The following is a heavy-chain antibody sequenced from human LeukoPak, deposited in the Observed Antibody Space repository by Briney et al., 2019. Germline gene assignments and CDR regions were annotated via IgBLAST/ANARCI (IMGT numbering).Heavy chain of an antibody. V-gene: IGHV5-51*01. D-gene: IGHD3-9*01. J-gene: IGHJ4*02. Sequence: GESLKISCKGSGYSFTSYWFGWVRQMPGKGLEWMGIIYPGDSDTRYSPSFQGQVTISADKSISTAYLQWSSLKASDTAMYYCARGVLTGYYNVYYFDYWGQGTLVTVSS. CDR1: GYSFTSYW. CDR2: IYPGDSDT. CDR3: ARGVLTGYYNVYYFDY.